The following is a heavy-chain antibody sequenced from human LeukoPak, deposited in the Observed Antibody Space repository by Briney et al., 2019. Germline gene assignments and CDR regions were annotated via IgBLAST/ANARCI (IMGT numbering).Heavy chain of an antibody. CDR2: IWSDGTNT. V-gene: IGHV3-33*01. J-gene: IGHJ4*02. CDR3: ARDAQRGFDYSNSLRY. CDR1: GFTFSHYG. Sequence: GRSLRLSCAAAGFTFSHYGMHWVRQAPGKGLEWVAVIWSDGTNTYYAASVKGRFTISRDDSDKTVYLQMNSLRPEDTGVYYCARDAQRGFDYSNSLRYWGQGTPVAAST. D-gene: IGHD4-11*01.